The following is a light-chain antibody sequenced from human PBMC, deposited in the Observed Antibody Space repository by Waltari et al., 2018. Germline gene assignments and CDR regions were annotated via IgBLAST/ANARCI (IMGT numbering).Light chain of an antibody. Sequence: DIVMTQSPLSLPVTPGEPASISCRSSQSLLHSNGYNYLDWYLQKPGQSPQLLSYLGSNRASGVPDRFSGSGSGTDFTLKISRVEAEDVGVYYCMQALQTSYTFGQGTKLEIK. J-gene: IGKJ2*01. CDR1: QSLLHSNGYNY. CDR3: MQALQTSYT. CDR2: LGS. V-gene: IGKV2-28*01.